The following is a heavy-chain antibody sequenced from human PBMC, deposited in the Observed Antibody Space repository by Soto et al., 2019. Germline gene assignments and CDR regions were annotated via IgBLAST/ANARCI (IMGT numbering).Heavy chain of an antibody. V-gene: IGHV3-23*01. CDR3: VKDRGGSYGYGLDV. CDR2: ITDGAIAT. D-gene: IGHD1-26*01. J-gene: IGHJ6*02. CDR1: GFAFRRYA. Sequence: EVQLLESGGGLVQPGGSLRISCAASGFAFRRYAMGWVRQAPGKGLEWVAVITDGAIATYYADSVKGRFTVSRDDSKNAAFLLMNSLRGEDTAVYYCVKDRGGSYGYGLDVWGQGTTVTVSS.